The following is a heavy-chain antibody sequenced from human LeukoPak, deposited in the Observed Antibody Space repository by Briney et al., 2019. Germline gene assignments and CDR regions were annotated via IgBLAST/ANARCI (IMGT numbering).Heavy chain of an antibody. Sequence: AVKVSCTASGGTFSSYAISWVRQAPGQGLELMGVVIPIFGTANYAQKFQGRGTITADESTSTAYMELSSLRSEDTAVYYCARVPGNHDILTGYDIWGQGTMVTVSS. J-gene: IGHJ3*02. V-gene: IGHV1-69*13. D-gene: IGHD3-9*01. CDR3: ARVPGNHDILTGYDI. CDR1: GGTFSSYA. CDR2: VIPIFGTA.